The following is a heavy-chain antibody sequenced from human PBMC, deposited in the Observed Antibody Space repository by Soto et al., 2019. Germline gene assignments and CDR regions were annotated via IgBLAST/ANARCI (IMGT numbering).Heavy chain of an antibody. J-gene: IGHJ6*02. CDR3: AKGIAVRHGMDV. CDR1: GFTFSSYS. Sequence: EVQLVESGGGLVKPGGSLRLSCAASGFTFSSYSMNWVRQAPGKGLEWVSCISSSSTYIYYADSVKGRFTVSRDNAKNSLYLQLNSLRVEDTAMYYCAKGIAVRHGMDVWGQGTTVTVSS. V-gene: IGHV3-21*02. CDR2: ISSSSTYI. D-gene: IGHD6-19*01.